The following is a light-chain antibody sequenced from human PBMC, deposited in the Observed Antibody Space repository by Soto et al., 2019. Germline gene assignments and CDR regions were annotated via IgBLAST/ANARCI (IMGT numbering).Light chain of an antibody. CDR1: SSNIGSNY. Sequence: QSVLTQPPSASGTPGQRVTISCSGSSSNIGSNYVYWYQQLPGTAPKLLIYRNNQRPSGVPDRFSGSKSGTSASLAISGLRSEDEADYYCGAWDDSLSGFVVFGGGTKLTVL. J-gene: IGLJ2*01. CDR2: RNN. V-gene: IGLV1-47*01. CDR3: GAWDDSLSGFVV.